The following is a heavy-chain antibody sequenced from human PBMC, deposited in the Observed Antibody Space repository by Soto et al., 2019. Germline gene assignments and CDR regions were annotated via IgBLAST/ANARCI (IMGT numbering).Heavy chain of an antibody. Sequence: PSETLSLTCTVSGGSISSGSYYWGWIRQHPGKGLEWIGSIYYSGSTYYNPSLKSRVTISVDTSKNQFSLKLSSVTAADTAVYYCARYCSGRALRDYWGQGTLVTVSS. J-gene: IGHJ4*02. CDR2: IYYSGST. CDR3: ARYCSGRALRDY. V-gene: IGHV4-39*01. D-gene: IGHD6-25*01. CDR1: GGSISSGSYY.